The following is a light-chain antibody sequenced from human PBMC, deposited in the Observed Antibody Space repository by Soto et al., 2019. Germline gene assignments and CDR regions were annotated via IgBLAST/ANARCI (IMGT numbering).Light chain of an antibody. V-gene: IGKV3-20*01. CDR1: QSFYSRQ. CDR3: QQYGSSHSIT. CDR2: GAS. Sequence: EILLTQSPGTLSWSPGEGATLSCRASQSFYSRQLSCYQQKPGQAPRLLIYGASSRATGIPDRFIGSGSGTDFTLIITRLETEDFAVYYCQQYGSSHSITFGQGTRLEIK. J-gene: IGKJ5*01.